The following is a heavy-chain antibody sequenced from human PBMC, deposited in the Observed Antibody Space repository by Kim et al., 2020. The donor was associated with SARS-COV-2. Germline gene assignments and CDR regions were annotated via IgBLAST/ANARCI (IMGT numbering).Heavy chain of an antibody. Sequence: GGSLRLSCAASGFTFSYYGMHWVRQAPGKGLEWAAVISYDGSNKYYADSVKGRFTISRDNSKNTLYLQMNSLRAEDTAVYYCARDLFVPDIVVVPAANYGMDVWGQGTTVTVSS. CDR2: ISYDGSNK. CDR1: GFTFSYYG. CDR3: ARDLFVPDIVVVPAANYGMDV. D-gene: IGHD2-2*01. V-gene: IGHV3-33*05. J-gene: IGHJ6*02.